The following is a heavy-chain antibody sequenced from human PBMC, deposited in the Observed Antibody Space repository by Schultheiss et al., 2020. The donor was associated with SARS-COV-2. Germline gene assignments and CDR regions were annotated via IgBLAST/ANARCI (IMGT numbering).Heavy chain of an antibody. CDR1: GDSISSGGHY. J-gene: IGHJ4*02. CDR2: IYYSGST. CDR3: ASSPGRYSNSHFDY. Sequence: SETLSLTCTVSGDSISSGGHYWSWIRQHPGKGLEWIGYIYYSGSTYYNPSLKSRVTISVDTSKNQFSLKLSSVTAADTAVYYCASSPGRYSNSHFDYWGQGTLVTVSS. V-gene: IGHV4-31*03. D-gene: IGHD4-11*01.